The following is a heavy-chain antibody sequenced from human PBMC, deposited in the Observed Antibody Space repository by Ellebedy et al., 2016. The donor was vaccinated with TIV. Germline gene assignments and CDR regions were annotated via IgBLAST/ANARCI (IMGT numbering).Heavy chain of an antibody. D-gene: IGHD3-9*01. CDR1: GFTLSGYY. CDR3: ARESVRYFDWDS. Sequence: PGGSLRLSCVASGFTLSGYYMHWVRQVPGTGLVWVARINTDGSSSNYADSVEGRFTISRDNAKKPLYLEMSGLRVEDTAVYYCARESVRYFDWDSWGQGTLVTV. CDR2: INTDGSSS. V-gene: IGHV3-74*01. J-gene: IGHJ4*02.